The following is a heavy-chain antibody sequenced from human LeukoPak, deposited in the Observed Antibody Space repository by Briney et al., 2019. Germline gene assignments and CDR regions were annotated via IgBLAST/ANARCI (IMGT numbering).Heavy chain of an antibody. V-gene: IGHV1-46*01. CDR3: ARDPYGDNFYYFDY. D-gene: IGHD5-24*01. CDR2: INPSGGST. CDR1: GYTFTSCS. Sequence: GASVNVSCKASGYTFTSCSMHWVRQAPGQGLEWMGIINPSGGSTSYAQKFQGRVTMTRDTSTSTVYMELSSLRSEDTAVYYCARDPYGDNFYYFDYWGQGTLVTVSS. J-gene: IGHJ4*02.